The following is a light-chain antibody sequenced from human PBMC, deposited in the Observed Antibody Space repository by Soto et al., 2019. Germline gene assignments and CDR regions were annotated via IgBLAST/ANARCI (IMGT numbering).Light chain of an antibody. CDR1: QGIRND. CDR2: AAS. CDR3: QQSYSTPYT. J-gene: IGKJ2*01. V-gene: IGKV1-39*01. Sequence: IQMTQSPSSLSASVGDRATITCRASQGIRNDLDWFQQKPGKAPKLLIYAASNLQSGVPARFSGSGSGTDFTLTISNLQPEDFATYFCQQSYSTPYTFGQGTKVDIK.